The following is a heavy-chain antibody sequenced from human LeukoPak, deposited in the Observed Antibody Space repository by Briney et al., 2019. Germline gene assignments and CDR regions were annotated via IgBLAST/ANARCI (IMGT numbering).Heavy chain of an antibody. CDR2: ISYDGSNK. J-gene: IGHJ6*02. V-gene: IGHV3-30*18. CDR1: GFTFSSYG. Sequence: PGGSLRLSCAASGFTFSSYGMHWVRQAPGKGLEWVAVISYDGSNKYYADSVKGRFTISRDNSKNTLYLQMNSLRAEDTAVYYCAKDPTYCSSTSCYLSENYYYGMDVWGQGTTVTVSS. CDR3: AKDPTYCSSTSCYLSENYYYGMDV. D-gene: IGHD2-2*01.